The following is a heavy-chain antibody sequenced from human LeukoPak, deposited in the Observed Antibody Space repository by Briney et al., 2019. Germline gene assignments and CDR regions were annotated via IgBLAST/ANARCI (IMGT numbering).Heavy chain of an antibody. Sequence: PGGSLRLSCAASGFTFSSYGMSWVRQAPGKGLEWVSSISSSSSYIYYADSVKGRFTISRDNADNSLYLQMNSLRAEDTAVYSCARFISSSWYFDYWGQGTLVTDSS. J-gene: IGHJ4*02. CDR3: ARFISSSWYFDY. D-gene: IGHD6-13*01. CDR1: GFTFSSYG. CDR2: ISSSSSYI. V-gene: IGHV3-21*01.